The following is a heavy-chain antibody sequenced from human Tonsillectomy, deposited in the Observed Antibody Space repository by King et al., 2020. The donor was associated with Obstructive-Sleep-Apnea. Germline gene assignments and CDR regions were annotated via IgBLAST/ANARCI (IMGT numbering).Heavy chain of an antibody. CDR3: ARRMQWVVHFDY. CDR2: ISSSVSTI. CDR1: GFIFSDYY. D-gene: IGHD6-19*01. Sequence: VQLVESGGGLVKPGGSLRLSCAASGFIFSDYYMSWIRQAPGKGLGWVSYISSSVSTIYYADSVKGLFTISRDNTKNSLYLQMNSLRAEDTAVYYCARRMQWVVHFDYWGQGTLVTVSS. V-gene: IGHV3-11*01. J-gene: IGHJ4*02.